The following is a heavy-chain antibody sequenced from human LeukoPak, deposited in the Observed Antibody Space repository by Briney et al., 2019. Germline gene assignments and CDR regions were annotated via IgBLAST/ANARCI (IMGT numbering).Heavy chain of an antibody. Sequence: SETLSLTCTVSGGSISSYYWSWIRQPPGKGLEWVGYIYYSGSTNYNPSLKSRVTISVDTSKNQFSLKLSSVTAADTAVYYCARGKAAAAPVFDAFDIWGQGTMVTVSS. CDR1: GGSISSYY. J-gene: IGHJ3*02. D-gene: IGHD6-25*01. CDR3: ARGKAAAAPVFDAFDI. V-gene: IGHV4-59*01. CDR2: IYYSGST.